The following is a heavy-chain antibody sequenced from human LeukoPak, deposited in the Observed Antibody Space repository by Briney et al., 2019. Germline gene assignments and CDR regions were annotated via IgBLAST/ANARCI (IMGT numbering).Heavy chain of an antibody. Sequence: GASVKVSCKASGYTFTSYGISWVRQAPGQGLEWMGWISAYNGNTNYAQKLQGRVTMTTDTSRTTTYMDLRSLRSDPTAVHYCARDGGSLSPPVLLWSGEGREYNWFDPWGQGTLVTVSS. J-gene: IGHJ5*02. D-gene: IGHD3-10*01. V-gene: IGHV1-18*01. CDR3: ARDGGSLSPPVLLWSGEGREYNWFDP. CDR1: GYTFTSYG. CDR2: ISAYNGNT.